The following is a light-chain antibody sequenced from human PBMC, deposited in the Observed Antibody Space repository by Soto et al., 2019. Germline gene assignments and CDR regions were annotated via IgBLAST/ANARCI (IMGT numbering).Light chain of an antibody. CDR3: QQYNGYSPRT. Sequence: DIQMTQSPSTLSASVGDRVTITCRASQSSNWLAWYQQKPGKAPKLLIYKASSLESGVPSRFSGSGSGTEFTLPISSLQPDDFATYYCQQYNGYSPRTFGQGTKVEIK. V-gene: IGKV1-5*03. CDR1: QSSNW. J-gene: IGKJ1*01. CDR2: KAS.